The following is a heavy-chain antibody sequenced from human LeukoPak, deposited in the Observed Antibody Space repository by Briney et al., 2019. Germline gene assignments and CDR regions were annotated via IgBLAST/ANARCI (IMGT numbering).Heavy chain of an antibody. D-gene: IGHD1-1*01. CDR1: GFTFSSYS. Sequence: GGSLRLSCAASGFTFSSYSMNWVRQAPGKGLEWVSSIRSSSSYIYYADSVKGRFTISRDNAKNSLYLQMNSLRAEDTAVYYCARDVPVPRRSYGMDVWGQGTTVTVSS. V-gene: IGHV3-21*01. J-gene: IGHJ6*02. CDR3: ARDVPVPRRSYGMDV. CDR2: IRSSSSYI.